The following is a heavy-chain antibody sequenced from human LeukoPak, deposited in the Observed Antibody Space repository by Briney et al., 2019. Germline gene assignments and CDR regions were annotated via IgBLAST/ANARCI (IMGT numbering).Heavy chain of an antibody. J-gene: IGHJ4*02. CDR3: AGGVFSSSTFDY. D-gene: IGHD6-6*01. V-gene: IGHV3-48*04. Sequence: GGSLRLSCAVSGFTFSTYSMSWVRHAPGKGLECVSYISSSSDSIDYADSVRGRFTISRDNAKNSLYLQMNSLRAEDTALYYCAGGVFSSSTFDYWGQGALVTVSS. CDR1: GFTFSTYS. CDR2: ISSSSDSI.